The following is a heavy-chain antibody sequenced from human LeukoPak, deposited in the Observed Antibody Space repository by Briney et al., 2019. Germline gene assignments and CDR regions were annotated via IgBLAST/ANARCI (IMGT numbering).Heavy chain of an antibody. CDR3: ARVFIAAAERGDAFDI. Sequence: ASVKVSCKASGYTFTSYGISWVRQAPGQGLEWMGWISAYNGNTNYAQKLQGRVTMTTDTSTSTAYVELRSLRSDDTAVYYCARVFIAAAERGDAFDIWGQGTMVTVSS. CDR1: GYTFTSYG. V-gene: IGHV1-18*01. D-gene: IGHD6-13*01. J-gene: IGHJ3*02. CDR2: ISAYNGNT.